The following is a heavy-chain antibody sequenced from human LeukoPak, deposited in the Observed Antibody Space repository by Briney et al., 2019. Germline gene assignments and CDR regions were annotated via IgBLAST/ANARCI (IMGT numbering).Heavy chain of an antibody. CDR3: ARAASIAVADS. CDR1: GGSFSGYY. V-gene: IGHV4-34*01. Sequence: SETLSLTCAVYGGSFSGYYWSWIRQPPGKGLEWMGEINHSGSTTYNPSIKSRVPISVDTSKNHFSLKLSSVTAADTAVYYCARAASIAVADSWGQGTLVTVSS. CDR2: INHSGST. J-gene: IGHJ5*02. D-gene: IGHD6-19*01.